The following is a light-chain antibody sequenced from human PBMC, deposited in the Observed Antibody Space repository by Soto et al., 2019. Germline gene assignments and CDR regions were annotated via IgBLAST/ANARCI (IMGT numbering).Light chain of an antibody. J-gene: IGKJ2*01. CDR2: WAS. Sequence: DIVMTQSPDSLAVSLGERATINCKSSQSVLYSSNNKNYLAWYQQRPGQPPKLLIYWASTRESGVPDRFSGSGSGTDFTLPVPSLQAEDVAVYYCQPYASTPPTFCQGTKLEIK. V-gene: IGKV4-1*01. CDR1: QSVLYSSNNKNY. CDR3: QPYASTPPT.